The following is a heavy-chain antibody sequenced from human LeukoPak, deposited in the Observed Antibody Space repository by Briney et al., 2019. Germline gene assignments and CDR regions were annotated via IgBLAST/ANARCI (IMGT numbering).Heavy chain of an antibody. CDR3: ARHDYGYYDSSYYFDY. J-gene: IGHJ4*02. Sequence: SETLSLTCAVCGGSISSSTYYWGWIRQPPGKGLEWIASIYYSGSTYYSPSLKSRVTISVDTSENQFSLKLSSVTAADTAVDYGARHDYGYYDSSYYFDYWGQGTLVTVSS. CDR2: IYYSGST. V-gene: IGHV4-39*01. CDR1: GGSISSSTYY. D-gene: IGHD3-22*01.